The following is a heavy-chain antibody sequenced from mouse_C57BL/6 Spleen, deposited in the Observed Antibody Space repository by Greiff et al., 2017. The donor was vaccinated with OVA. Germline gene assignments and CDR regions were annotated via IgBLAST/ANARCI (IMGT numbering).Heavy chain of an antibody. J-gene: IGHJ2*01. CDR1: GYTFTSYW. V-gene: IGHV1-69*01. D-gene: IGHD2-14*01. Sequence: QVQLQQPGAELVMPGASVKLSCKASGYTFTSYWMHWVKQRPGQGLEWIGEIDPSDSYTNYNQKFKGKSTLTVDKSSSTAYMQLSSLTSEDSAVYYCARWGYHYFDYWGQGTTLTVSS. CDR3: ARWGYHYFDY. CDR2: IDPSDSYT.